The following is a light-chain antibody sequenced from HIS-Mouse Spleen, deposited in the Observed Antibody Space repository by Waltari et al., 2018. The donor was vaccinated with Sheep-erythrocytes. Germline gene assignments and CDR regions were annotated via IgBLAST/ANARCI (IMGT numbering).Light chain of an antibody. J-gene: IGLJ3*02. CDR2: DVS. Sequence: QSALTQPRSVSGSPGQSVTISCTGTSSDVGGYNYVSWYQQHPGKAPKHMIYDVSKRPSGVPDRFSGSKSGNTASLPISGLQAEDEADYYCCSYAGSYTWVFGGGTKLTVL. CDR1: SSDVGGYNY. V-gene: IGLV2-11*01. CDR3: CSYAGSYTWV.